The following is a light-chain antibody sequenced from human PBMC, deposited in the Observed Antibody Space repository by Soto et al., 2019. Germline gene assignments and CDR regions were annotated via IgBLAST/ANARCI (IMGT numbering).Light chain of an antibody. Sequence: VMTHTPLALSVTPVQPASISCKSSQSLLHITGETFLFWYLQKPGQSPQLLIYEVSTRVSGVPDRFSGSGSGTDFTLEISRVETDDVGIYYCMQSTQLPPTFGQGTRLEI. V-gene: IGKV2D-29*02. CDR2: EVS. CDR3: MQSTQLPPT. CDR1: QSLLHITGETF. J-gene: IGKJ5*01.